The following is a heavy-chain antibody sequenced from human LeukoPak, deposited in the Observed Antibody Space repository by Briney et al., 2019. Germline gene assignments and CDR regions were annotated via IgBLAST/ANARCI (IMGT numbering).Heavy chain of an antibody. CDR3: AATFYDSSGYYLDY. J-gene: IGHJ4*02. V-gene: IGHV4-38-2*02. Sequence: PSETLSLTCTVSGYSISSGYYWGWIRQPPGKGLEWIGSIYHSGSTLYNPSLKSRVTMSIDTSKNQFSLKLSSVTAADTAVYYCAATFYDSSGYYLDYWGQGTLVTVSS. CDR1: GYSISSGYY. CDR2: IYHSGST. D-gene: IGHD3-22*01.